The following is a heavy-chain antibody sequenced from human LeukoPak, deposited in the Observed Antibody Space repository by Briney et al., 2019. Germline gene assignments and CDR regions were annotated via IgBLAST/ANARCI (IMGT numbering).Heavy chain of an antibody. CDR3: ARLIDGYSTFDY. D-gene: IGHD5-24*01. CDR1: GGSFSGYY. V-gene: IGHV4-34*01. Sequence: SETLSLTCAVYGGSFSGYYWSWIRQPPGKGLEWIGEINHSGSTNYNPSLKSRVTISVDTSKNQFSLKLSSVTAADTAVYYCARLIDGYSTFDYWGQGTLVTVSS. CDR2: INHSGST. J-gene: IGHJ4*02.